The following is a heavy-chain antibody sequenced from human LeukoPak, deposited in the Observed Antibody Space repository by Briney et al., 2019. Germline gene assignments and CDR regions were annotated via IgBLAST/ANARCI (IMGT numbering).Heavy chain of an antibody. D-gene: IGHD7-27*01. CDR2: INTKSKTM. J-gene: IGHJ4*02. CDR1: GFAFNTYT. CDR3: VRDRNWGFGY. V-gene: IGHV3-48*01. Sequence: LPGGSLRLSCAASGFAFNTYTMNWVRQAPGKGLEWVSFINTKSKTMYYTDSVRGRFTISRDNTKNSLYLQMNSLRAEDTALYYCVRDRNWGFGYWGQGTLVTVSS.